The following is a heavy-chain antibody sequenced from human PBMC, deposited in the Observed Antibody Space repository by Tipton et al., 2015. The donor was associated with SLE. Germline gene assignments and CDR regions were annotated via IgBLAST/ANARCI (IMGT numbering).Heavy chain of an antibody. CDR2: ISYDGSNK. CDR1: GFTFSSYA. CDR3: ARDRGVSYYYYGMDV. Sequence: RSLRLSCAASGFTFSSYAMERVRQAPGKGLEWVPLISYDGSNKYYADSVKGRFTISRDNSKNTLYLQMNSLRVEDTAVYYCARDRGVSYYYYGMDVWGQGTTVTVSS. J-gene: IGHJ6*02. V-gene: IGHV3-30*04. D-gene: IGHD3-10*01.